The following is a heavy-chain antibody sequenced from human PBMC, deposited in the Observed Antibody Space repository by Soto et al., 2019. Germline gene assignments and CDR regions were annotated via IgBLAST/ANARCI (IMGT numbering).Heavy chain of an antibody. D-gene: IGHD6-13*01. Sequence: SLRLSCAASGFTFSSYGMHWVRQAPGKGLEWVAVISYDGSNKYYADSVKGRFTISRDNSKNTLYLQMNSLRAEDTAVYYCAKGYSSSWEAFAYWGQGTLVTVSS. J-gene: IGHJ4*02. V-gene: IGHV3-30*18. CDR3: AKGYSSSWEAFAY. CDR1: GFTFSSYG. CDR2: ISYDGSNK.